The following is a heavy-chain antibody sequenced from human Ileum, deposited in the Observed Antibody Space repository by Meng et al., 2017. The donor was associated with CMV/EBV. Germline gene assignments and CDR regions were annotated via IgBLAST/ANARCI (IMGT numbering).Heavy chain of an antibody. J-gene: IGHJ4*02. CDR2: IYYTGSS. D-gene: IGHD1-1*01. Sequence: SETLSLTCTVSGGPVTSGNYYWNWIRQPPGEGLEWIGWIYYTGSSSYNPSLKSRATITLNTSKNQSSLKVTSVTAADTAVYYCARSTTGPGDYWGQGTLVTVSS. CDR1: GGPVTSGNYY. V-gene: IGHV4-61*01. CDR3: ARSTTGPGDY.